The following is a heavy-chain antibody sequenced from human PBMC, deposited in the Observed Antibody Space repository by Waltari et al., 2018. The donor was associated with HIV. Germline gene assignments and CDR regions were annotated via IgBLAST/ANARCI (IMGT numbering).Heavy chain of an antibody. Sequence: QLQLQESGPGLVKPSETLSLTCTVSGGSISNSAFYWGWIRQPPGKGLEWIGSIYYSGSTYYNPSLKSRVTISVDTSKNQFSLKLNSATAADTAVYYCARRGSSGYFDYWGQRNLVTVSS. J-gene: IGHJ4*02. CDR1: GGSISNSAFY. V-gene: IGHV4-39*01. CDR2: IYYSGST. CDR3: ARRGSSGYFDY. D-gene: IGHD6-25*01.